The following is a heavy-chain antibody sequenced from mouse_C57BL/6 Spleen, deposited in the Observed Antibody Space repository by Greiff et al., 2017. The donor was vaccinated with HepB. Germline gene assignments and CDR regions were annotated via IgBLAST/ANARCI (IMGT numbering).Heavy chain of an antibody. Sequence: EVQLQESGPGLVKPSQSLSLTCSVTGYSITSGYYWNWIRQFPGNKLEWMGYISYDGSNNYNPSLKNRISITRDTSKNQFFLKLNSVTTEDTATYYCANYYGYDEGYFDYWGQGTTLTVSS. CDR2: ISYDGSN. D-gene: IGHD2-2*01. V-gene: IGHV3-6*01. J-gene: IGHJ2*01. CDR3: ANYYGYDEGYFDY. CDR1: GYSITSGYY.